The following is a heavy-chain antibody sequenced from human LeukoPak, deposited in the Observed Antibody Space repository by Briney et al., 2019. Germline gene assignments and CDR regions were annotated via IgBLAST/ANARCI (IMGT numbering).Heavy chain of an antibody. D-gene: IGHD2-15*01. CDR3: ARFYVVAVTGDWYFDL. V-gene: IGHV4-34*01. Sequence: SETLSLTCAVYGGSFSGYYWSWIRQPPGKGLEWIGETYHSGSTNYNPSLKSRVTISVDKSKNQFSLKLSSVTAADTAVYYCARFYVVAVTGDWYFDLWGRGTLVTVSS. J-gene: IGHJ2*01. CDR1: GGSFSGYY. CDR2: TYHSGST.